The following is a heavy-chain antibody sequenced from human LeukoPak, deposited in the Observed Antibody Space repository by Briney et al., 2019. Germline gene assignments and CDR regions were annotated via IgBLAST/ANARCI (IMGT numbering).Heavy chain of an antibody. CDR3: ARADCSGSTCYLRRSWFDP. Sequence: GGSLRLSCAASGFTLSTFDMNWVRQAPGKGLEWVSSISTSSRYIHYRDSVKGRFTISRDDAKNSLYLQMNSLRVEDTAVYYCARADCSGSTCYLRRSWFDPWGQGTLVTVSS. CDR2: ISTSSRYI. CDR1: GFTLSTFD. V-gene: IGHV3-21*01. D-gene: IGHD2-2*01. J-gene: IGHJ5*02.